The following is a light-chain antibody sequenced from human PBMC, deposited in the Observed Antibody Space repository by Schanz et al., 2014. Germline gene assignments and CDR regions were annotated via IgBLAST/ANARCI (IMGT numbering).Light chain of an antibody. Sequence: QSALTQPASVSGSPGQSITLSCTGTSSDVGGYNYVSWYQHHPGKAPKLMIYDVSNRPSGVSNRFSGSKSGNTASLTISGLQAEDEADYYCSSYAGSNNYVVFGGGTKLTVL. CDR1: SSDVGGYNY. J-gene: IGLJ2*01. CDR3: SSYAGSNNYVV. CDR2: DVS. V-gene: IGLV2-14*03.